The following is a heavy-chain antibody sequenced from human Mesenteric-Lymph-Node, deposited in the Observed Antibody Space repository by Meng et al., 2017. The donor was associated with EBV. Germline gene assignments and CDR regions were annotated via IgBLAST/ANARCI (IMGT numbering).Heavy chain of an antibody. CDR1: GGSISSDGYC. D-gene: IGHD3-10*01. CDR3: AHGGVAIINNWFDP. CDR2: IYDSGST. J-gene: IGHJ5*02. V-gene: IGHV4-30-4*01. Sequence: QVQMQESGPGLVKTSETLSLTCAVSGGSISSDGYCWTWIRQPPGKGLEWIGYIYDSGSTHYNPSLKSRITMSVDTSKKQFSLKLNSVTAADTAVYYCAHGGVAIINNWFDPWGQGTLVTVAS.